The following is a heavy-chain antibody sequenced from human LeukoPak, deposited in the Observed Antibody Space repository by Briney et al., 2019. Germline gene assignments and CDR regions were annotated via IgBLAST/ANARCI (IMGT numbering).Heavy chain of an antibody. J-gene: IGHJ2*01. D-gene: IGHD1-14*01. Sequence: GGSLRLSCVASGFTFSSHAMYWVRQAPGKGLEWVSTISAGPGDTYYADSVKGRFTISRDNSKNTLFLQMNSLRAEDTALYYCVRRGTNLYFDFWGRGTLVTVYS. CDR1: GFTFSSHA. CDR2: ISAGPGDT. V-gene: IGHV3-23*01. CDR3: VRRGTNLYFDF.